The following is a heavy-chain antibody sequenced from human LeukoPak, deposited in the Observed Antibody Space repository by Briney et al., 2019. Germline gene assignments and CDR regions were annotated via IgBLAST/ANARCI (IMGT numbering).Heavy chain of an antibody. Sequence: GGSLRLSCAASGFTFSSYSMNWVRQAPGKGLEWVSSISSSSSYIYYADSVKGRFTIPRDNAKNSLYLQMNSLRAEDTAVYYCARGLVVTNDAFDIWGQGTMVTVSS. CDR2: ISSSSSYI. CDR1: GFTFSSYS. V-gene: IGHV3-21*01. J-gene: IGHJ3*02. CDR3: ARGLVVTNDAFDI. D-gene: IGHD3-22*01.